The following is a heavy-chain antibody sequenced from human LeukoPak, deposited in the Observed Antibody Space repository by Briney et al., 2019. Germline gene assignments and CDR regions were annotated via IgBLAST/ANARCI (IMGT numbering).Heavy chain of an antibody. J-gene: IGHJ4*02. V-gene: IGHV3-23*01. D-gene: IGHD1-26*01. CDR3: AKYTLYTGSPGRPIDY. CDR1: GFTFGTYA. Sequence: PGGSLRLSCAASGFTFGTYAMSWVRQAPGKGLEWVSAMRSGGARTYFADSVKGRFTISRDNATNTLYLQMNSLRAEDTAVFFCAKYTLYTGSPGRPIDYWGQGTLVTVSS. CDR2: MRSGGART.